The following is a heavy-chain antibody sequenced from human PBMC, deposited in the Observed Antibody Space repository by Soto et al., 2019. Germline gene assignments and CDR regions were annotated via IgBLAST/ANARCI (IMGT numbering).Heavy chain of an antibody. V-gene: IGHV3-13*01. CDR2: IGTAGVT. CDR3: ARAQYYYDSSGYSYYFDY. Sequence: GGSLRLSCAASGFTFSSYDMHWVRQATGKGLEWVSAIGTAGVTYYPGSVKGRFTISRENAKNSLYLQMNSLRAGDTAVYYCARAQYYYDSSGYSYYFDYWGQGTLVTVSS. CDR1: GFTFSSYD. J-gene: IGHJ4*02. D-gene: IGHD3-22*01.